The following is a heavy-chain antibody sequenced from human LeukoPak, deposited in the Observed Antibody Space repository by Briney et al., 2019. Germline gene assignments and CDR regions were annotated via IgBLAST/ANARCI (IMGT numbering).Heavy chain of an antibody. D-gene: IGHD1-14*01. CDR2: LYSDGNT. CDR1: GFTVITND. V-gene: IGHV3-53*01. Sequence: PGGSLRLSCAASGFTVITNDMTWVRQAPGKGLEWVSVLYSDGNTKYADSVQGRFTISRDNSKNPLNLEMNSLSPDDTAVYYCARGVEPLAADTLAYWGQGTLVTVSS. J-gene: IGHJ4*02. CDR3: ARGVEPLAADTLAY.